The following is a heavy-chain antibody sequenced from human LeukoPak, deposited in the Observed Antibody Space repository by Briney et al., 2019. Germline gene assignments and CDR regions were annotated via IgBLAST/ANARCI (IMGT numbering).Heavy chain of an antibody. CDR2: IRYDGSNK. CDR1: GFTFSSYG. Sequence: GGSLRLSCATSGFTFSSYGMHWVRQAPGKGLEWVAFIRYDGSNKYYADSVKGRFTISRDNSKNTLYLQMNSLRAEDTAVYYCAKPEWSRVITDYGPFDYWGQGTLVTVSS. V-gene: IGHV3-30*02. CDR3: AKPEWSRVITDYGPFDY. J-gene: IGHJ4*02. D-gene: IGHD4-17*01.